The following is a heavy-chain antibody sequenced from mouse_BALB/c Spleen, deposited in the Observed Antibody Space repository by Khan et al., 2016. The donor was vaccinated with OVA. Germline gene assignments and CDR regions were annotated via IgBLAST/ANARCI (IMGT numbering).Heavy chain of an antibody. D-gene: IGHD2-14*01. V-gene: IGHV1S136*01. Sequence: VQLKQSGPELVKPGASVKMSCTASGYTFPSSVIHWVRQKSGQGLDWIGYIYPFNDGTKYNEKFEGKAPLTSDKSSSTAYMELSSLTSEDSAVYYCARNYRYDVYFDSWGQGTTLTVSS. CDR1: GYTFPSSV. CDR2: IYPFNDGT. J-gene: IGHJ2*01. CDR3: ARNYRYDVYFDS.